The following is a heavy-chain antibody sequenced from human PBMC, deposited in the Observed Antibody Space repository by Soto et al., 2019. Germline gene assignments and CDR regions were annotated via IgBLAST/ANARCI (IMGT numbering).Heavy chain of an antibody. D-gene: IGHD2-15*01. CDR2: ISGTGVST. Sequence: GGSLRLSCAASGFTFSNYALSWVRQAPGKGREWVAAISGTGVSTDYADSGKGGFTISRDNSKNTVHLQLNSLRLEDTAVYYCAKSNRRSSYHAAGPSEMYFWGPGTLVTVSS. CDR1: GFTFSNYA. CDR3: AKSNRRSSYHAAGPSEMYF. V-gene: IGHV3-23*01. J-gene: IGHJ4*02.